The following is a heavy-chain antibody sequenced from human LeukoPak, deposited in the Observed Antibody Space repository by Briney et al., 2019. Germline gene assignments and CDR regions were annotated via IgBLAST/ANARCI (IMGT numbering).Heavy chain of an antibody. CDR3: ARDETGSRAFDI. CDR1: GGSISSYY. CDR2: IYYSGST. V-gene: IGHV4-59*01. D-gene: IGHD3-10*01. J-gene: IGHJ3*02. Sequence: SETLSLICTVSGGSISSYYWSWTRQPPGKGLEWIGYIYYSGSTNYNPSLKSRVTISVDTSKNQFSLKLSSVTAADTAVYYCARDETGSRAFDIWGQGTIVTVSS.